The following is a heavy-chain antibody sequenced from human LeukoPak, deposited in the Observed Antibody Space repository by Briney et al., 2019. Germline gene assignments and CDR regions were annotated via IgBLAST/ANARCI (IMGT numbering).Heavy chain of an antibody. D-gene: IGHD2-2*01. V-gene: IGHV3-23*01. CDR2: LSSSGGST. CDR3: ARGVDRSSTSCSIPDY. CDR1: GYTFSNYG. J-gene: IGHJ4*02. Sequence: GGTLRFSCAGSGYTFSNYGMNWVRQAPGKGLEWVAALSSSGGSTYYADSVKGRFTISRDNSKNTLYLQMNSLRAEDTAVYYCARGVDRSSTSCSIPDYWGQGTLVTVSS.